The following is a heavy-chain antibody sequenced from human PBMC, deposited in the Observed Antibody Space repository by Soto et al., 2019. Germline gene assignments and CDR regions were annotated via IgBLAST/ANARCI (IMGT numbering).Heavy chain of an antibody. Sequence: ASVKVSCKASGYTFTGYYMHWVRQAPGQGLEWMGWINPNSGGTNYAQKFQGWVTMTRDTSISTAYMELSRLRSDDTAVYYCARGPLEQWLVGVFDYWGQGTLVTVSS. V-gene: IGHV1-2*04. D-gene: IGHD6-19*01. J-gene: IGHJ4*02. CDR3: ARGPLEQWLVGVFDY. CDR1: GYTFTGYY. CDR2: INPNSGGT.